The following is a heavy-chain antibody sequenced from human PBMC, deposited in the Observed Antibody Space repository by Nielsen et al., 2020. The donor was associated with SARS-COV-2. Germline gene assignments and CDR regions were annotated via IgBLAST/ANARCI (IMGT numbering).Heavy chain of an antibody. D-gene: IGHD6-19*01. Sequence: SETLSLTCTVSGGSISSGGYYWSWIRQHPGKGLKWIGYIYDSGSTYYNPSLMSRVTISVDTSKNQFSLKLSSVTAADTAVYYCARDPGYSSGGWFDPWGQGTLVTVSS. CDR3: ARDPGYSSGGWFDP. J-gene: IGHJ5*02. CDR2: IYDSGST. V-gene: IGHV4-31*03. CDR1: GGSISSGGYY.